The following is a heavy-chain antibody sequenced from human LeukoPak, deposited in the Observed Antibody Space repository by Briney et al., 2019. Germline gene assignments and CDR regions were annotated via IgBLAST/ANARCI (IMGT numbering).Heavy chain of an antibody. V-gene: IGHV6-1*01. J-gene: IGHJ5*02. CDR3: ARSLRNSDGVNWFDP. CDR2: TYYRSKWYD. CDR1: GDNVSSNNAA. D-gene: IGHD1-14*01. Sequence: SQTLSLTCVISGDNVSSNNAAWNWIRQSPSRGLEWLGRTYYRSKWYDGYAVSVKSRISINPDTSKNHFSLHLRSVTPEDTAVYYCARSLRNSDGVNWFDPWGQGSLVVVSS.